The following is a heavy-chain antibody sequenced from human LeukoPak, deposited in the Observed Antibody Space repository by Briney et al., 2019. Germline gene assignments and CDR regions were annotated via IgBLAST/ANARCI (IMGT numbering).Heavy chain of an antibody. J-gene: IGHJ6*04. D-gene: IGHD6-19*01. Sequence: SVNVSFKASGGTFNSYAISWVRQAPGQGLEWMGGIIPIFGTANYAQKFQGRVTITADESTSTAYMGLSSLRSEDTAVYYCATLGGIAVAWYYYGMDVWGKGTTVTVSS. CDR3: ATLGGIAVAWYYYGMDV. V-gene: IGHV1-69*01. CDR2: IIPIFGTA. CDR1: GGTFNSYA.